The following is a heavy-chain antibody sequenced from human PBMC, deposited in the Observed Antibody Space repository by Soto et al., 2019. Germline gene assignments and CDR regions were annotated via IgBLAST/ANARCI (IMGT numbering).Heavy chain of an antibody. CDR2: SSTSGRST. CDR1: GIDFINDA. Sequence: GALRLSCVVYGIDFINDAMTWVRQAPGKGLEWVAISSTSGRSTYHADSVRGRFTISRDNSKNTLYLHMTNLRAEDTAVYYCAKDGNWLDVFLDLWGQGTPVTVSS. CDR3: AKDGNWLDVFLDL. D-gene: IGHD6-19*01. J-gene: IGHJ4*02. V-gene: IGHV3-23*01.